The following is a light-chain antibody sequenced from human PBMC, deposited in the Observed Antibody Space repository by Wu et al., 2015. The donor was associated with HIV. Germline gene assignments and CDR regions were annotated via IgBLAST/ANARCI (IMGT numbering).Light chain of an antibody. J-gene: IGKJ4*01. CDR3: QQYNDWRPLT. Sequence: EIVMTQSPATLSVSPGERVTLSCRASQSVSGKLAWYQQGPGQAPRLLIYGASTRATGVPTRFSGSGPGTDFTLTISSMQSADFAVYFCQQYNDWRPLTFGGGTKVEIK. CDR1: QSVSGK. CDR2: GAS. V-gene: IGKV3-15*01.